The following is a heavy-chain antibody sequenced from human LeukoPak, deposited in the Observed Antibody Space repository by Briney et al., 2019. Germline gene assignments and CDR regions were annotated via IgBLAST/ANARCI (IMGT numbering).Heavy chain of an antibody. Sequence: GASVKVSCKASGYSFTNYYMHWVRPAPGQGLEWMGVINPSGGSTSYAQKFQGRVTMTRDTSTSTVYMELSSLRSEETAVYYCARAYNWNDGADYWGQGTQVTVSS. CDR2: INPSGGST. CDR1: GYSFTNYY. V-gene: IGHV1-46*01. D-gene: IGHD1-20*01. CDR3: ARAYNWNDGADY. J-gene: IGHJ4*02.